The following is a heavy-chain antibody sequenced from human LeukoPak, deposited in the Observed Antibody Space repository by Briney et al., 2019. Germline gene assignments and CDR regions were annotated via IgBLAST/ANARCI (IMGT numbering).Heavy chain of an antibody. Sequence: GASVKVSCKASGYTFTGYYMHRVRQAPGQGLEWMGRINPNSGGTNYAQKFQGRVTMTRDTSISTAYMELSRLRSDDTAVYYCARDRGRYYDSSGYNYWYFDLWGRGTLVTVSS. CDR3: ARDRGRYYDSSGYNYWYFDL. V-gene: IGHV1-2*06. J-gene: IGHJ2*01. D-gene: IGHD3-22*01. CDR1: GYTFTGYY. CDR2: INPNSGGT.